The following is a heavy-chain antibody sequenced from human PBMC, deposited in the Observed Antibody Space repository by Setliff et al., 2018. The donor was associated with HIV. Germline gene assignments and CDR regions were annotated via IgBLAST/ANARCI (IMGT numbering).Heavy chain of an antibody. CDR1: GFTFSHYY. Sequence: GGSLRLSCAASGFTFSHYYMSWVRQAPGKGLEWVANIKQDESGKNYVESVKGRFIISRDNAKNSLYLQMDSLRAEDTAVYYCARDQIYYDSGSYPFYMDVWGKGTTVTVSS. D-gene: IGHD3-22*01. CDR3: ARDQIYYDSGSYPFYMDV. V-gene: IGHV3-7*03. J-gene: IGHJ6*03. CDR2: IKQDESGK.